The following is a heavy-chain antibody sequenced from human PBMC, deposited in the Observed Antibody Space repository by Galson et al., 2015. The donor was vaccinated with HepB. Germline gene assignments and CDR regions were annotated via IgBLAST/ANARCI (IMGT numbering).Heavy chain of an antibody. J-gene: IGHJ2*01. V-gene: IGHV1-24*01. CDR1: GYTLTELS. CDR3: ATEAYGDYADWYFDL. CDR2: FDPEDGET. Sequence: SVKVSCKVSGYTLTELSMHWVRQAPGKGLEWMGGFDPEDGETIYAQKFQGRVTMTEDTSTDTAYMELSSLRSEDTAVYYCATEAYGDYADWYFDLWGRGTLVTVSS. D-gene: IGHD4-17*01.